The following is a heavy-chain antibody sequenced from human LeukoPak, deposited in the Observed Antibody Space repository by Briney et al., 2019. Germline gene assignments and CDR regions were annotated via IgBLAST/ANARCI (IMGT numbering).Heavy chain of an antibody. V-gene: IGHV3-64D*06. Sequence: PGGSLRLSCSASGFTFSSYAMHWVRQAPGKGLEYVSAISGNGGSTYYADSVKGRFTISRDNSKNTLYLQMSSLRAEDTAVYYCVKDRSDILTGPGSNWGQGTLVTVFS. D-gene: IGHD3-9*01. CDR3: VKDRSDILTGPGSN. CDR2: ISGNGGST. J-gene: IGHJ4*02. CDR1: GFTFSSYA.